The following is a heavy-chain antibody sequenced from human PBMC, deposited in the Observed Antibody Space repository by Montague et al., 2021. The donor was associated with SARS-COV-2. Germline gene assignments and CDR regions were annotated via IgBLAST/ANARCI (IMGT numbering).Heavy chain of an antibody. CDR2: ISHSGST. CDR3: ARGPYRLLFVPRYYGMDV. D-gene: IGHD2-2*01. J-gene: IGHJ6*04. Sequence: SETLSLTCAVYGGSLSGYYWSWIRQPPGEGLEWIAEISHSGSTSYNPSLKSRVTISVDTSKNQFSLKLSSATAADTAVYYCARGPYRLLFVPRYYGMDVWGKGTRVTVSS. V-gene: IGHV4-34*01. CDR1: GGSLSGYY.